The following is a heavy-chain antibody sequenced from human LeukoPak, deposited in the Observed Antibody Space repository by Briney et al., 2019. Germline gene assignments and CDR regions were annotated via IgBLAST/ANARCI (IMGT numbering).Heavy chain of an antibody. V-gene: IGHV4-59*01. Sequence: SETLSLTCTVSGGSISSYYWSWIRQPPGKGLEWIGYIYYSGSTNYNPSLKSRVTISVDTSKNQFSLKLSSVTAADTAVYYCARAGRYYYYGMDVWGQGTTVTVPS. J-gene: IGHJ6*02. CDR2: IYYSGST. CDR3: ARAGRYYYYGMDV. CDR1: GGSISSYY.